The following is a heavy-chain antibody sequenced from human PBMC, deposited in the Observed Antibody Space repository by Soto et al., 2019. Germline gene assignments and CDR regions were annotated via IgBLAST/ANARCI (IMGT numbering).Heavy chain of an antibody. Sequence: SETLALTCTVSGGCISSYYWSWIRQPPGKGLEWIGYIYYSGSTNYNPSLKSRVTISVDTSKNQFSLKLSSVTAADTAVYYCARIAAAGPGNWFDPWGQGTLVTVSS. CDR2: IYYSGST. CDR1: GGCISSYY. V-gene: IGHV4-59*01. CDR3: ARIAAAGPGNWFDP. J-gene: IGHJ5*02. D-gene: IGHD6-13*01.